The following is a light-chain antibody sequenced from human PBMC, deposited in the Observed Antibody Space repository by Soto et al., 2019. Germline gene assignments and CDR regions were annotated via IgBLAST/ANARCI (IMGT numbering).Light chain of an antibody. V-gene: IGKV3-15*01. CDR3: QQYNKWPPYT. J-gene: IGKJ2*01. CDR2: GAS. Sequence: EIVMTQSPANLSVSPGERATLSCRTSESDSSNLAWYQQKPGQGPRLLIYGASTRATSIPARFSGSGSGTEFTLTINSLQSEDFAVYYCQQYNKWPPYTFGQGTKLEIK. CDR1: ESDSSN.